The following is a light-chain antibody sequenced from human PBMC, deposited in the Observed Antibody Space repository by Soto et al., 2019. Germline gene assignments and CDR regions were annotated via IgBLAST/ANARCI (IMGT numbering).Light chain of an antibody. CDR1: QSISTY. V-gene: IGKV1-39*01. CDR2: AAS. J-gene: IGKJ2*01. CDR3: QQGYSIPRT. Sequence: DIQMTQSPSSLSASVGDRVTITCRASQSISTYLNWYQQKPGKAPKLLIYAASSLQSGVPSRFSGSGSGTEFTLTISSLQPEDFATYYCQQGYSIPRTCGQGTKLEIK.